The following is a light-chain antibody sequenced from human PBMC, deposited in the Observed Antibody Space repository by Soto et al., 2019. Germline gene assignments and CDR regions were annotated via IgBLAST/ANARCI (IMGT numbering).Light chain of an antibody. J-gene: IGKJ4*01. CDR1: QSVSSSY. V-gene: IGKV3-20*01. CDR2: GAS. CDR3: QQCGSSPLT. Sequence: EIVLTQSPGTLSLSPGERATLSCRASQSVSSSYLAWYQQKPGQAPRLLSYGASSRATGIPDRFSGSGSGTDFTLTISRLEPEDFAVYYCQQCGSSPLTFGGGTKVEIK.